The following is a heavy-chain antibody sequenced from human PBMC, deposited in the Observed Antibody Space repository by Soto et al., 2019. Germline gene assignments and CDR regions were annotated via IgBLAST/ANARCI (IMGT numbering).Heavy chain of an antibody. CDR1: RGSINSYY. CDR3: AREQWLDY. D-gene: IGHD6-19*01. CDR2: IXYSGST. Sequence: XXTLSLTCTVSRGSINSYYWSWIRQPPGKGLAXIGYIXYSGSTNYKPSXKSRVTISVETSKNQFSQKLSSLTDEDTAVYYCAREQWLDYWGKGTLVTVYS. J-gene: IGHJ4*02. V-gene: IGHV4-59*12.